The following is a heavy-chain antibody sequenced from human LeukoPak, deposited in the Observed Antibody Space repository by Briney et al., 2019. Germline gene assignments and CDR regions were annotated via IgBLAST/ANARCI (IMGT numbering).Heavy chain of an antibody. D-gene: IGHD2-15*01. CDR3: ARRVVNNRNWYFNL. Sequence: GESLKISCKGSGYSFTSYWIGWVRQLPGKGLEWMGIIYPGDSDARYSPSFQGQVTISADKSISTAYLQWSSLKASDTAMYYCARRVVNNRNWYFNLWGRGTLVTVSS. CDR1: GYSFTSYW. CDR2: IYPGDSDA. V-gene: IGHV5-51*01. J-gene: IGHJ2*01.